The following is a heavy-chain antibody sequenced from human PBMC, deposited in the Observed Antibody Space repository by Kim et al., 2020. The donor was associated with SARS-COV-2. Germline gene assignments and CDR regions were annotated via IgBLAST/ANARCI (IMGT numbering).Heavy chain of an antibody. V-gene: IGHV3-7*01. CDR1: GFTFSSYW. Sequence: GGSLRLSCAASGFTFSSYWMSWVRQAPGKGLEWVANIKQDGSEKYYVDSVKGRFTISRDNAKNSLYLQMNSLRAEDTAVYYCAREAISTIFGVVNTIYYYYMDVWGKGTTVTVSS. CDR2: IKQDGSEK. D-gene: IGHD3-3*01. J-gene: IGHJ6*03. CDR3: AREAISTIFGVVNTIYYYYMDV.